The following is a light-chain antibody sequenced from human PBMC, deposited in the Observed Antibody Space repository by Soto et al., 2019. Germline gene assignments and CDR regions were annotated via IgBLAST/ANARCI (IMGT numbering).Light chain of an antibody. J-gene: IGLJ2*01. CDR2: RNN. CDR1: SSNIGSKY. CDR3: AAWDAGVSGPA. V-gene: IGLV1-47*01. Sequence: QSVLPQPPSASGTPGQRVTISCSGSSSNIGSKYVYWYQQLPGTAPKLLMYRNNQRPSGVPDRFSGSKSGTSASLAISGLRSEYEADYYCAAWDAGVSGPAFGGGTKVTVL.